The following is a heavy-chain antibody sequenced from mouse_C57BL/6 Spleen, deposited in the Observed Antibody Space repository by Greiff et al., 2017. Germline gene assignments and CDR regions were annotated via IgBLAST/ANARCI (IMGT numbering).Heavy chain of an antibody. V-gene: IGHV14-4*01. CDR1: GFNIKDDY. CDR3: TSLPDGFAY. CDR2: IDPENGDT. Sequence: VQLKQSGAELVRPGASVKLSCTASGFNIKDDYMHWVKQRPEQGLEWIGWIDPENGDTEYASKFQGKATITADTSSNTAYLQLSSLTSEDTAVYYCTSLPDGFAYWGQGTLVTVSA. J-gene: IGHJ3*01.